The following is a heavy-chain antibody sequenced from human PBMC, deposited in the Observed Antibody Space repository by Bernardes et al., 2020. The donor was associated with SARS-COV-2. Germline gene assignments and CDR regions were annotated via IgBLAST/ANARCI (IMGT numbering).Heavy chain of an antibody. D-gene: IGHD4-17*01. CDR2: IFYSGST. CDR3: AGDTVTTPFDY. CDR1: GGSISSHS. J-gene: IGHJ4*02. Sequence: SETLSLTCTVSGGSISSHSWSWIRQPPGKGLEWIGYIFYSGSTNYNPSLKSRVTISIDTSKNQFSLKLRSVTAADTAVYYCAGDTVTTPFDYWGQGTLVTVSS. V-gene: IGHV4-59*11.